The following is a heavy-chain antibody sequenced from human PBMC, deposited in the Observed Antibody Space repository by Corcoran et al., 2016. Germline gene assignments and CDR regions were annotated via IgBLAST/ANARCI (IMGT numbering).Heavy chain of an antibody. Sequence: EVQLVESGGGLVQPGGSLRLSCAASGFTFSSYSMNWVRQAPGKGLEWVSYISSSSSTIYYADSVKGRFTISRDNAKNSLYLQMNSLRAEDTAVYYCAREDSSSWPIPYYFDYWGQGTLVTVSS. V-gene: IGHV3-48*04. D-gene: IGHD6-13*01. CDR2: ISSSSSTI. J-gene: IGHJ4*02. CDR3: AREDSSSWPIPYYFDY. CDR1: GFTFSSYS.